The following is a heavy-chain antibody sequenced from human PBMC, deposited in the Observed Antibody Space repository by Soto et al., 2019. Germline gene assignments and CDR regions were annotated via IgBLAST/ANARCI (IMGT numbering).Heavy chain of an antibody. Sequence: SLILSCAASGFTFSSYAMHWVRQAPGKGLEWVAVISYDGSNKYYADSVKGRFTISRDNSKNTLYLQMNSLRAEDTAVYYCASLHPRSWGQGTLVTVSS. J-gene: IGHJ5*02. CDR2: ISYDGSNK. V-gene: IGHV3-30-3*01. CDR1: GFTFSSYA. CDR3: ASLHPRS.